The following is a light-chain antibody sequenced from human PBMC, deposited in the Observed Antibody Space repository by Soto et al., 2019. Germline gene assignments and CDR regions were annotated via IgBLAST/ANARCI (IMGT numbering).Light chain of an antibody. Sequence: QSALAQPASVSGSPGQAITISCTGTSSDVGGYNYVSWYQQHPGKAPKLMIYDVSNRPSGVSNRFSGSKSGNTASLTISGLQAGDEAYYYCRSYTSSISRVFGGGTKVTVL. J-gene: IGLJ2*01. CDR2: DVS. CDR3: RSYTSSISRV. CDR1: SSDVGGYNY. V-gene: IGLV2-14*01.